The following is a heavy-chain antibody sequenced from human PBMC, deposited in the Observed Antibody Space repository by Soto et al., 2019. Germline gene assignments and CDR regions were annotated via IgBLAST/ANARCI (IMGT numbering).Heavy chain of an antibody. D-gene: IGHD5-18*01. J-gene: IGHJ5*02. Sequence: SETLSLTCTVSGGSISSGGYYWSWIRQHPGKGLEWIGYIYYSGSTYYNPSLKSRVTISVDTSKNQFSLKLSSVTAADTAVYYCARGKYSYGNNWFDPWGQGTLVTVS. V-gene: IGHV4-31*03. CDR1: GGSISSGGYY. CDR2: IYYSGST. CDR3: ARGKYSYGNNWFDP.